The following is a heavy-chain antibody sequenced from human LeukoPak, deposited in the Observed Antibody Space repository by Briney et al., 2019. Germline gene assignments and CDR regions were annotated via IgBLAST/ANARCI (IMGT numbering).Heavy chain of an antibody. V-gene: IGHV1-69*13. CDR1: GGTFSSYA. D-gene: IGHD3-10*01. J-gene: IGHJ6*03. CDR2: IIPIFGTA. Sequence: AAVKISCNASGGTFSSYAISWVRQAPGQGREGMGGIIPIFGTANYAQKFQGRVTITADESTSTAYTELSSLRSEDTAVYYCARGERFGGYYYYYYMDVWGKGTTVTISS. CDR3: ARGERFGGYYYYYYMDV.